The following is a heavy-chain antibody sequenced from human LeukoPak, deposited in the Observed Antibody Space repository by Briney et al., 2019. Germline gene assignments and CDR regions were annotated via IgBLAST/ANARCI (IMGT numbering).Heavy chain of an antibody. D-gene: IGHD3-22*01. CDR2: ISSSSSPI. CDR3: ARRDSLDY. V-gene: IGHV3-48*04. J-gene: IGHJ4*02. Sequence: GGSLRLSCAASGFTFCSYRMNWVRQAPGKGLEWVSYISSSSSPIYYADSVKGRFTISRDNTKNSLYLQMNSLRAEDTAVYYCARRDSLDYWGQGTLVTVSS. CDR1: GFTFCSYR.